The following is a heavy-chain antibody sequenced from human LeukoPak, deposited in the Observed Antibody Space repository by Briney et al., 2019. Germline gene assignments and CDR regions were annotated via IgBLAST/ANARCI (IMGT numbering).Heavy chain of an antibody. Sequence: GGSLRLSCAASGFTFSTYAMIWVRQAPGQGLEWVSAISGTGESTYYADSVQGRFTVSRDNSKNTLYLQMNSLRAEDTALYYCATPHPNTYYDFWSGYSNFDYWGQGTLVTVSS. CDR3: ATPHPNTYYDFWSGYSNFDY. CDR2: ISGTGEST. V-gene: IGHV3-23*01. D-gene: IGHD3-3*01. CDR1: GFTFSTYA. J-gene: IGHJ4*02.